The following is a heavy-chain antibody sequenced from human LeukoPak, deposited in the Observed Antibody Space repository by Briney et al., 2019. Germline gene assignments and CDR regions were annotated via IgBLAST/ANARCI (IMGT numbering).Heavy chain of an antibody. V-gene: IGHV4-39*07. Sequence: SETLSLTCTVSGGSISSSSYYWGWIRQPPGKGLEWIGSMHYSGNTYYNPSLKSRVTMSVDTSKTQFSLKLSSVTAADTAVYYCARDKKEQPRGAVAVRGYYFDYWGQGTLVTVSS. CDR2: MHYSGNT. CDR3: ARDKKEQPRGAVAVRGYYFDY. J-gene: IGHJ4*02. CDR1: GGSISSSSYY. D-gene: IGHD6-19*01.